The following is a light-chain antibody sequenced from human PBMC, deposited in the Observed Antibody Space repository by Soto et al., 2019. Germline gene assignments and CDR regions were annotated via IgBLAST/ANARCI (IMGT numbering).Light chain of an antibody. CDR1: QSIRSY. CDR2: DTS. Sequence: EIVLTQSPATLYLSPGERATLSCRASQSIRSYLAWYQQKPGQAPRRLIYDTSNRATGIPARFSGSGSGTDFTLTIRSLETEDIAVYYCLQSSRWPLTVGGGTKVEIK. CDR3: LQSSRWPLT. J-gene: IGKJ4*01. V-gene: IGKV3-11*01.